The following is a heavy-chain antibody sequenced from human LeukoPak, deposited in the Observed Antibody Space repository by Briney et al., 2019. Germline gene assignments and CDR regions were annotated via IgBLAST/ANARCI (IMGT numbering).Heavy chain of an antibody. V-gene: IGHV3-21*05. D-gene: IGHD3-22*01. Sequence: GGSVSFSCAAWSIIFCNYNMNGVRQAPGKGLEWVSFISRDSTYKYYADSVKGRFTISRDDANNTLYLKMNSLRAEDTAVYYSARVKLLGSRGSSCSTEGQIDYGGQGALVTVSS. J-gene: IGHJ4*02. CDR1: SIIFCNYN. CDR3: ARVKLLGSRGSSCSTEGQIDY. CDR2: ISRDSTYK.